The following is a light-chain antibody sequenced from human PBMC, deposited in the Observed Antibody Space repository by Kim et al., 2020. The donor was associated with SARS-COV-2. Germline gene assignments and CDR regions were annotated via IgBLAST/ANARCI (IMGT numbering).Light chain of an antibody. CDR3: LQHYNYPYT. V-gene: IGKV1-6*01. Sequence: SPSLGGRVTITCRASQDIRGDLAWYQQAPGRAPKLLMYAASTLQTGVPSRFSGSGSGTDFTLTISSLQPEDFATYYCLQHYNYPYTFGQGTKLEI. J-gene: IGKJ2*01. CDR1: QDIRGD. CDR2: AAS.